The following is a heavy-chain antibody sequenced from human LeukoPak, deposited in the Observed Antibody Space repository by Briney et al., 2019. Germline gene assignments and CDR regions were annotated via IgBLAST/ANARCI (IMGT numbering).Heavy chain of an antibody. CDR3: ARDTIIVTFGGVGGRAYPDY. Sequence: GGSLRLSCAASGFTFSDYSMNWVRQAPGKGLEWVSSISSSSSYIYYADSVKGRFTISRDNAKNSLLLQMNSLRAEDTAVYYCARDTIIVTFGGVGGRAYPDYWGQGTLVTVSS. J-gene: IGHJ4*02. D-gene: IGHD3-16*01. V-gene: IGHV3-21*01. CDR1: GFTFSDYS. CDR2: ISSSSSYI.